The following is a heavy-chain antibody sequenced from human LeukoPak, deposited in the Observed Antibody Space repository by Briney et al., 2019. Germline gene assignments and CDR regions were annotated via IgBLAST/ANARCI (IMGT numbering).Heavy chain of an antibody. CDR1: GFTFSSYA. V-gene: IGHV3-23*01. CDR3: AKGSASGRPYYFDY. CDR2: ITGSGGST. Sequence: GGSLRLSCAASGFTFSSYAMSWVRQAPGKGLEWVSGITGSGGSTYHADSVKGRFTISRDNSKNTLYLQMSSLRGEDSAIYYCAKGSASGRPYYFDYWGQGILVTVSS. D-gene: IGHD3-16*01. J-gene: IGHJ4*02.